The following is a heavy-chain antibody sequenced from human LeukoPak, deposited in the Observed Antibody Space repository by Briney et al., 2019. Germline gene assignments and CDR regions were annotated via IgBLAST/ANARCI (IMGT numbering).Heavy chain of an antibody. V-gene: IGHV3-7*01. CDR2: IKQDDSEK. CDR3: ARHSNGYFHYFDY. CDR1: GFTFSSYW. J-gene: IGHJ4*02. Sequence: GGSLRLSCAASGFTFSSYWMTWVRQVAGKGLEWVANIKQDDSEKYFVDSVKGRFTISRDNAKNSLYLQMNSLRAEDTAVYYCARHSNGYFHYFDYWGQGTLVTVSS. D-gene: IGHD5-18*01.